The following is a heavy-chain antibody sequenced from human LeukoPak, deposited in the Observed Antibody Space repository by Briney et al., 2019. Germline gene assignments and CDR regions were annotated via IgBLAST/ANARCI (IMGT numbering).Heavy chain of an antibody. CDR1: GGSNSSFY. J-gene: IGHJ4*02. Sequence: SETLTLTCTVSGGSNSSFYWSWIRQPPGKGLEWIGYIYYSGNTNYNPSLKNRVTISVDTSKNQFSLKLSSVTAADTAVYYCARGYSGSYGRFDYWGQGTLATVSS. D-gene: IGHD1-26*01. CDR3: ARGYSGSYGRFDY. CDR2: IYYSGNT. V-gene: IGHV4-59*01.